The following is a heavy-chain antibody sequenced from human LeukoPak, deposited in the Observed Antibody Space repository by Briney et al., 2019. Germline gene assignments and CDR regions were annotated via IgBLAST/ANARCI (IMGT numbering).Heavy chain of an antibody. CDR2: VKQDGSEK. CDR3: ARYGSIAAAGTFDY. V-gene: IGHV3-7*04. J-gene: IGHJ4*02. CDR1: GFTFSRFW. Sequence: GRSLRLSCAASGFTFSRFWMSWVRQAPGKGLEWVANVKQDGSEKYYVDSVKGRFTISGDNAKNSLYLKMNSLRAEDTAVYYCARYGSIAAAGTFDYWGQGTLVTVSS. D-gene: IGHD6-13*01.